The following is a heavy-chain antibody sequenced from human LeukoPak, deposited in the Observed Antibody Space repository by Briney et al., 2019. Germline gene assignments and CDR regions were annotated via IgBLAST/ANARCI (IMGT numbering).Heavy chain of an antibody. D-gene: IGHD3-10*01. CDR1: GYTFTGYY. CDR3: AREPSYSGTGYYYGMDV. V-gene: IGHV1-46*01. J-gene: IGHJ6*02. Sequence: ASVKVSCKASGYTFTGYYMHWVRQAPGQGLEWMGIINPSGGSTSYAQKFQGRVTMTRDTSTSTVYMELSSLRSEDTAVYYCAREPSYSGTGYYYGMDVWGQGTTVTVSS. CDR2: INPSGGST.